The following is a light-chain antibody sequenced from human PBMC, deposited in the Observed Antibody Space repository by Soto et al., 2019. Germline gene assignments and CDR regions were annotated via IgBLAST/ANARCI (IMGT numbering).Light chain of an antibody. CDR1: QSVSSYY. V-gene: IGKV3-20*01. CDR3: HQYGTFPIT. CDR2: AAS. Sequence: EIVLTQSPGTLSLSPGERATISCRASQSVSSYYLAWYQQKPGQAPRLLIYAASSRATGIPDRFSGGGSGTDFTLTISRLEPEDFAVYFCHQYGTFPITFGQGTRLEIK. J-gene: IGKJ5*01.